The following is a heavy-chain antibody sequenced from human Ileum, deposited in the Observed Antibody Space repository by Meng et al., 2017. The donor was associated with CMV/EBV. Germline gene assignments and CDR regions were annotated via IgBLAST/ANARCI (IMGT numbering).Heavy chain of an antibody. J-gene: IGHJ6*02. CDR1: GFTFSSYS. CDR3: ARDQSGYYTLGGGMDV. Sequence: GGSLRLSCAASGFTFSSYSMNWVRQAPGKGLEWVSSISSSSSYIYYADSVKGRFTISRDNAKNSLYLQMNSLRAEDTAVYYCARDQSGYYTLGGGMDVWGQGTTVTVSS. D-gene: IGHD3-3*01. CDR2: ISSSSSYI. V-gene: IGHV3-21*01.